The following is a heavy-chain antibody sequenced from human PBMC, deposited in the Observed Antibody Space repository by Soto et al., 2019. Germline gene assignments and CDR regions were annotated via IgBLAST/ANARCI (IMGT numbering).Heavy chain of an antibody. CDR1: GFTFSSYA. CDR2: ISGSGGST. V-gene: IGHV3-23*01. J-gene: IGHJ4*02. Sequence: GGSLRLSCAVSGFTFSSYAMSWVRQAPGKGLEWVSAISGSGGSTYYADSVKGRFTISRDNSKNTLYLQMNSLRAEDTAVYYCAKVRLKYSSSSNFDYWGQGTLVTVSS. D-gene: IGHD6-6*01. CDR3: AKVRLKYSSSSNFDY.